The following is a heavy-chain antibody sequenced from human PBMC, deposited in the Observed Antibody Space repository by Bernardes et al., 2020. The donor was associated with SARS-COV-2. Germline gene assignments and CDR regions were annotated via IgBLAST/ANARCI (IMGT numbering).Heavy chain of an antibody. V-gene: IGHV3-23*01. J-gene: IGHJ2*01. D-gene: IGHD6-13*01. CDR2: ISGSGGSA. CDR3: AKWRARTIPVDGNDLWYLDL. CDR1: GFTFASSV. Sequence: GGSLRLSCVASGFTFASSVMSWVRQAPGKGLEWVSVISGSGGSACYADSVKGRFTISRDTSNNTLYLQMNILRAADTAVYYCAKWRARTIPVDGNDLWYLDLWGRGTLVTVSS.